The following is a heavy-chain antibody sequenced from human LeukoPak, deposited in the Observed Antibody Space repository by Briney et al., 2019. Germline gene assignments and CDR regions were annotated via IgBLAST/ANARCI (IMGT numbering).Heavy chain of an antibody. CDR2: ISYDGSNK. CDR1: GFTFSSYA. D-gene: IGHD3-16*02. J-gene: IGHJ4*02. V-gene: IGHV3-30-3*01. CDR3: ARDYRIGCFDY. Sequence: GRSLRLSCAASGFTFSSYAMHWVRQAPGKGLEWVAVISYDGSNKYYADSVKGRFTISRDNSKNTLYLQMNSLRAEDTAVYHCARDYRIGCFDYWGQGTLVTVSS.